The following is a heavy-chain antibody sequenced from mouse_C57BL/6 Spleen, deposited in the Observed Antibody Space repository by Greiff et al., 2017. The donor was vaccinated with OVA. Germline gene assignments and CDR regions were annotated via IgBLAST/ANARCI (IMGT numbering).Heavy chain of an antibody. Sequence: QVQLQQPGAELVKPGASVKMSCKASGYTFTSYWITWVKQRPGQGLEWIGAIYPGSGSTNYNEKLKSKATLTVDTSSSTAYMQLSSLTSEDSAVYYCARTTYYDYDAAFFAYWGQGTLVTVSA. J-gene: IGHJ3*01. D-gene: IGHD2-4*01. CDR2: IYPGSGST. CDR3: ARTTYYDYDAAFFAY. CDR1: GYTFTSYW. V-gene: IGHV1-55*01.